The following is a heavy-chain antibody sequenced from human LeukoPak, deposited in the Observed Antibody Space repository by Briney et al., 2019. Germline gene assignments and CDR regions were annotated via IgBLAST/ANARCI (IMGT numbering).Heavy chain of an antibody. Sequence: TGGSLRLSCAASGFTVSTNYMSWVRQAPGKGLEWVSIIYSGGSTSYADSVKGRFTISRDNSKNTLYLQMNSLRAEDTAVYSCAKNGEVLSWFDPWGQGTLVTVFS. J-gene: IGHJ5*02. V-gene: IGHV3-53*01. CDR2: IYSGGST. D-gene: IGHD3-10*01. CDR3: AKNGEVLSWFDP. CDR1: GFTVSTNY.